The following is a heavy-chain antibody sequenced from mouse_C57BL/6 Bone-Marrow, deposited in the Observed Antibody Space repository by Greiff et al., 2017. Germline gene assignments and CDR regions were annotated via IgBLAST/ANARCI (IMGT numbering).Heavy chain of an antibody. CDR1: GYTFTSYG. V-gene: IGHV1-81*01. CDR2: IYPRSGNT. CDR3: ARARGYGYAWFAY. J-gene: IGHJ3*01. Sequence: VQRVESGAELARPGASVKLSCKASGYTFTSYGISWVKQRTGQGLEWIGEIYPRSGNTYYNEKFKGKATLTADKSSSTAYMELRSLTSEDSAVYFCARARGYGYAWFAYWGQGTLVTVSA. D-gene: IGHD2-2*01.